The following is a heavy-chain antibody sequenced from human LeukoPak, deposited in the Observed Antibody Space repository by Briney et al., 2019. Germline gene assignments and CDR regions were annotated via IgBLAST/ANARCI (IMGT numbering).Heavy chain of an antibody. CDR1: GLTVSSNY. D-gene: IGHD3-10*01. J-gene: IGHJ4*02. V-gene: IGHV3-21*01. CDR2: ISSSSSYI. CDR3: ARVPYGSGSSIDY. Sequence: GGSLRLSCAASGLTVSSNYMNWVRQAPGKGLGWVSSISSSSSYIYYADSVKGRFTISRDNAKNSLYLQMNSLRAEDTAVYYCARVPYGSGSSIDYWGQGTLVTVSS.